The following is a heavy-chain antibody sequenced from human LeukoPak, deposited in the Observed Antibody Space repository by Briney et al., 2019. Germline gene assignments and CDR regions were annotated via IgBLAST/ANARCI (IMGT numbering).Heavy chain of an antibody. D-gene: IGHD6-19*01. J-gene: IGHJ4*02. Sequence: ASVKVSCKVSGYTLTELSMHWVRQAPGQGLEWMGIINPSGGSTSYAQKFQGRVTMTRDTSTSTVYMELSSLRSEDTAVYYCATVAGISPFDYWGQGTLVTVSS. V-gene: IGHV1-46*01. CDR3: ATVAGISPFDY. CDR2: INPSGGST. CDR1: GYTLTELS.